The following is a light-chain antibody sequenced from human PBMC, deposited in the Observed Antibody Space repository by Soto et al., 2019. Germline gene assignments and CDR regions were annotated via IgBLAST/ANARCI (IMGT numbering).Light chain of an antibody. V-gene: IGKV3D-15*01. Sequence: EIVMTQSPATLSVSPGEGVTLSCRASERLTTNLAWYQQSPGQAPRLLIYGTYTRATGIPTRFSGSGTGTEFTLPISSLESEDFAVYYCQQYNKWPRTFGGGTKVDIK. J-gene: IGKJ4*01. CDR1: ERLTTN. CDR2: GTY. CDR3: QQYNKWPRT.